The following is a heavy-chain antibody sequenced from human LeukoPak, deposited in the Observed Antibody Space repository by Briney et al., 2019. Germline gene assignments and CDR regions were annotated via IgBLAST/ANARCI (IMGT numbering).Heavy chain of an antibody. J-gene: IGHJ4*02. D-gene: IGHD6-13*01. CDR3: ARETGSTWNAPIDY. CDR2: VSDGGSTK. CDR1: GFIFSDYY. Sequence: GGSLRLSCAASGFIFSDYYMSWIRQAPGKGLVWISYVSDGGSTKYYADSVKGRFTISRDNDKNSLLLQMDSLRVEDTAIYYCARETGSTWNAPIDYWGQGILVTVSS. V-gene: IGHV3-11*01.